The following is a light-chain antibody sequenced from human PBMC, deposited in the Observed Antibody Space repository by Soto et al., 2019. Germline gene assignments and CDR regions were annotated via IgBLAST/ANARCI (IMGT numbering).Light chain of an antibody. V-gene: IGLV2-14*01. CDR1: SSDVGGYNS. CDR2: DVS. J-gene: IGLJ2*01. CDR3: SSYTSSSTRV. Sequence: QSALTQPASVSGSPGQSITISCRGTSSDVGGYNSVSWYQQLPGKAPKLMIYDVSNRPSGVSNRFSGSKSGNTASLTISGLQAEDEADYYCSSYTSSSTRVFGGGTKLTVL.